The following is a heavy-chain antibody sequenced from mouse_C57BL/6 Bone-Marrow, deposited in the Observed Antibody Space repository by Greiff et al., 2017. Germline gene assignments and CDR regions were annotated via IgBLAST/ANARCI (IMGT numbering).Heavy chain of an antibody. D-gene: IGHD4-1*02. Sequence: VQGVESGPELVKPGASVKISCKASGYAFSSSWMNWVKQRPGKGLEWIGRIYPGDGDTNYNGKFKGKATLTADKSSSTAYMQLSSLTSEDYAVYFCARSSNWDVDYWGQGTTLTVSS. CDR3: ARSSNWDVDY. V-gene: IGHV1-82*01. CDR2: IYPGDGDT. J-gene: IGHJ2*01. CDR1: GYAFSSSW.